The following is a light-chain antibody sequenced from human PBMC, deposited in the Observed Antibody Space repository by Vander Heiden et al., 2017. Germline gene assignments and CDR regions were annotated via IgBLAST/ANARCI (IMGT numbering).Light chain of an antibody. Sequence: QSALTQPPSASGSPGQSVSISCIGTSSDVGFYNYVSWYQQHPGKAPKLLIYEVSKRPSGVSNRFSGSKSGNTASLTVSGLQAEDEADYYCSSYAGSNRGVFGGGTKLTVL. V-gene: IGLV2-8*01. J-gene: IGLJ3*02. CDR1: SSDVGFYNY. CDR2: EVS. CDR3: SSYAGSNRGV.